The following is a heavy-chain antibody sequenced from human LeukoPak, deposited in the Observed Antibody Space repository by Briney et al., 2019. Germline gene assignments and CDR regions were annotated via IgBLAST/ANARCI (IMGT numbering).Heavy chain of an antibody. D-gene: IGHD5-24*01. V-gene: IGHV1-69*06. CDR2: IIPIFGTA. CDR3: ARGEMATILDAFDI. Sequence: ASVKVSCRASGYTFTGYYMHWVRQAPGQGLEWMGGIIPIFGTANYAQKFQGRVTITADKSTSTAYMELSSLRSEDTAVYYCARGEMATILDAFDIWGQGTMVTVSS. CDR1: GYTFTGYY. J-gene: IGHJ3*02.